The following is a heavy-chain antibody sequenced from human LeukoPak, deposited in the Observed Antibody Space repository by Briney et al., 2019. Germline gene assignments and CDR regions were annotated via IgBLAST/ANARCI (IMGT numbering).Heavy chain of an antibody. Sequence: GGSLRLSCAVSGFTFSDYYMNWIRQAPGKGLEWVSYISSSSLTIYYADSVKGRFTISRDNAKDSLYLQMNSLRAEDTAVYYCARDGSRLPYWGQGTLVTVSS. V-gene: IGHV3-11*01. D-gene: IGHD2-15*01. CDR3: ARDGSRLPY. J-gene: IGHJ4*02. CDR1: GFTFSDYY. CDR2: ISSSSLTI.